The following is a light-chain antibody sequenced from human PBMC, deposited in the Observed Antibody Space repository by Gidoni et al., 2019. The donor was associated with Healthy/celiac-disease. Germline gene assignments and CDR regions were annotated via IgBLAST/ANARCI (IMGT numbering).Light chain of an antibody. V-gene: IGLV2-14*01. J-gene: IGLJ2*01. CDR3: SSYTSSSSVI. CDR1: SSDVGGYNY. Sequence: QSALTQPASVSGSPGQSITLYCTGTSSDVGGYNYVSWYQQHTGKAPKLMIYEVSNRPSGVSNRFSGSKSANTASLTISGLQAEDEADYYCSSYTSSSSVIFGGGTNLTVL. CDR2: EVS.